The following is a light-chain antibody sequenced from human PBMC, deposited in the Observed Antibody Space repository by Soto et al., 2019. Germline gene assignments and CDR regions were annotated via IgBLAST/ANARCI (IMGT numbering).Light chain of an antibody. J-gene: IGKJ1*01. CDR2: DAS. Sequence: VMTQSPATLSVSPGESATLSCRASQSISNNLAWYQQKPGQAPRLLMYDASTRATGIPDRFSGSGSGGEFTLTISSLQSEDLAVYYCQQYNNWPRTFGQGTKVEVK. CDR1: QSISNN. V-gene: IGKV3-15*01. CDR3: QQYNNWPRT.